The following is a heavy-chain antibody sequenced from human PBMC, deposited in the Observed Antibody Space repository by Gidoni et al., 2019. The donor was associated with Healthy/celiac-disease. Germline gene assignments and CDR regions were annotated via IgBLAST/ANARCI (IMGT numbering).Heavy chain of an antibody. CDR2: INPNSGGT. Sequence: QVQLVQSGAEVKKPGASVKVSCKASGYTFTGYYMHWVRQAPGQGLEWMGRINPNSGGTNYAQKFQGRVTMTRDTSISTAYMELSRPRSDDTAVYYCARATIFGGINWFDPWGQGTLVTVSS. CDR3: ARATIFGGINWFDP. J-gene: IGHJ5*02. D-gene: IGHD3-3*01. V-gene: IGHV1-2*06. CDR1: GYTFTGYY.